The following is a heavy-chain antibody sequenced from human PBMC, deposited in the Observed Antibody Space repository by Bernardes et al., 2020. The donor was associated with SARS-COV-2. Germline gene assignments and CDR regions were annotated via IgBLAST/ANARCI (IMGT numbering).Heavy chain of an antibody. Sequence: TLSLTCAVSGGSMSSSYWSWIRQPPGKGLEWIAYMYYRGITNYNPSLKSRVTMSLDTSKNLVSLTLRSATAADTAVYYCARLFCGGDCYIDCWGQGTLVTVSS. D-gene: IGHD2-21*02. V-gene: IGHV4-59*13. CDR1: GGSMSSSY. CDR3: ARLFCGGDCYIDC. CDR2: MYYRGIT. J-gene: IGHJ4*02.